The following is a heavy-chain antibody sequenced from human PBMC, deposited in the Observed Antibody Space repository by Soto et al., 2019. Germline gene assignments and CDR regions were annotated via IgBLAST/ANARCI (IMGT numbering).Heavy chain of an antibody. D-gene: IGHD6-13*01. CDR3: ARDDRRGGPSSSWYYYYYGMHV. V-gene: IGHV1-69*01. CDR1: GGTFSSYA. Sequence: QVQLVQSGAEVKKPGSSVKVSCKASGGTFSSYAISWVRQAPGQGLEWMGGIIPIFGTANYAQKFQGRVTITADESTSTAYMELSSLRSEDTAVYYCARDDRRGGPSSSWYYYYYGMHVWGQGTTVTVSS. CDR2: IIPIFGTA. J-gene: IGHJ6*02.